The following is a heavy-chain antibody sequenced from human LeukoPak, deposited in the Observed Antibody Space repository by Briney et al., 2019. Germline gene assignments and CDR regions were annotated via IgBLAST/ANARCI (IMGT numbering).Heavy chain of an antibody. Sequence: PGGSLRLSCAASGFSCRYWISWVRQAPVRGLEWVANIKPDGSEIYHVDSVKGRFTISRDNAKNAVYLHMNSLRPEDTAIYYCARDKVERPKKFDSWGQGIRVTVSS. D-gene: IGHD5-24*01. J-gene: IGHJ5*01. CDR2: IKPDGSEI. CDR3: ARDKVERPKKFDS. CDR1: GFSCRYW. V-gene: IGHV3-7*01.